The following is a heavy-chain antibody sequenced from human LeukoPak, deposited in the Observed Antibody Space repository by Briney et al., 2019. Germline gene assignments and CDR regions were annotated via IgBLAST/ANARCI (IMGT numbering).Heavy chain of an antibody. Sequence: GESLKISCKGSRYSFTSYWIGWVRQMPGKGLEWMGIIYPGDSDTRYSPSFQGQVTISADKSISTAYLQWSSLKASDTAMYYCASLSGYSSSWYGNWFDPWGQGTLVTVSS. J-gene: IGHJ5*02. CDR3: ASLSGYSSSWYGNWFDP. CDR1: RYSFTSYW. V-gene: IGHV5-51*01. D-gene: IGHD6-13*01. CDR2: IYPGDSDT.